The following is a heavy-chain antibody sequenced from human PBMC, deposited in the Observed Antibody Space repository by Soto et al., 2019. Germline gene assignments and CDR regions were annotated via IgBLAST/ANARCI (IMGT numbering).Heavy chain of an antibody. Sequence: TGGSLRLSCSASGFTFSSYSLSWVRQARGRGLEWVSSISSSSTYIYYADSVRGRFTISRDDAKNSLFLQMSSLRVEDTAVYYCARGGDTSGSWPRYWGQGTLVTVSS. CDR2: ISSSSTYI. CDR1: GFTFSSYS. V-gene: IGHV3-21*01. J-gene: IGHJ4*02. D-gene: IGHD5-12*01. CDR3: ARGGDTSGSWPRY.